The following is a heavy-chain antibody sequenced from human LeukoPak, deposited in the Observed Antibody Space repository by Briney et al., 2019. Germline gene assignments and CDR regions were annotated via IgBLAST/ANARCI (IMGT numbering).Heavy chain of an antibody. J-gene: IGHJ4*02. CDR1: GFTFSSYG. Sequence: PGRSLRLSCAASGFTFSSYGMHWVRQAPGKGLEWVAVIWYDGSNKYYADSVKGRFTISRDNSKNTLYLQMSSLRAEDTAVYYCVKVPLRPYHFDYWGQGTLVTVSS. CDR2: IWYDGSNK. D-gene: IGHD4-17*01. CDR3: VKVPLRPYHFDY. V-gene: IGHV3-33*06.